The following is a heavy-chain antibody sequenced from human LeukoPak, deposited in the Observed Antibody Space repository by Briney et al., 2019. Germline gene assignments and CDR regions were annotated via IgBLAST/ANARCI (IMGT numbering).Heavy chain of an antibody. CDR3: ARDREPYDILMGGAFDI. D-gene: IGHD3-9*01. J-gene: IGHJ3*02. CDR1: GGSISSGDYY. V-gene: IGHV4-30-4*01. Sequence: PSETLSLTCTVSGGSISSGDYYWSWIRQPPGKGLEWIGYIYYSGSTYYNPSLKSRVTISVDTSKNQFSLKLSSVTAADTAVYYCARDREPYDILMGGAFDIWGQGTMVTVSS. CDR2: IYYSGST.